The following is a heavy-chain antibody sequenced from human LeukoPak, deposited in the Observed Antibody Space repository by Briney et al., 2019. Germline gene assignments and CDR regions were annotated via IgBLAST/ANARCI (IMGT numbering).Heavy chain of an antibody. CDR2: INPNSGGT. V-gene: IGHV1-2*02. Sequence: ASVKVSCKASGYTFTDYYMHWVRQAPGQGLEGMGWINPNSGGTNYAQKFQGRVTMTSDTSISTAYMDLSRLRSDDTAVYYCARDPNLRYDWIDPWGQGTLVTVSS. D-gene: IGHD1-1*01. CDR1: GYTFTDYY. J-gene: IGHJ5*02. CDR3: ARDPNLRYDWIDP.